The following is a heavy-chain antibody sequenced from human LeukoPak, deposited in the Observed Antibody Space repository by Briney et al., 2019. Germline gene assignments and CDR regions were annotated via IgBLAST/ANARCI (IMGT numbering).Heavy chain of an antibody. V-gene: IGHV4-38-2*02. J-gene: IGHJ4*02. D-gene: IGHD1-26*01. CDR2: IYHSGRT. CDR1: GDFISNGYY. CDR3: ASGTWIHYFNY. Sequence: SETLSLTCTVSGDFISNGYYWGWIRQPPGKGLEWIGSIYHSGRTYYNPSLKSRVTISVDTSKNQFSLRLSSMTASDTVVYYCASGTWIHYFNYWGQGALVTVSS.